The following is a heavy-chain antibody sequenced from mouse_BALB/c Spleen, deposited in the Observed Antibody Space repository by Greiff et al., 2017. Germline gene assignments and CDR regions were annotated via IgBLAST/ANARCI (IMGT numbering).Heavy chain of an antibody. J-gene: IGHJ4*01. V-gene: IGHV2-9*02. Sequence: QVQLQQSGPGLVAPSQSLSITCTVSGFSLTSYGVHWVRQPPGKGLEWLGVIWAGGSTNYNSALMSRLSISKDNSKSQVFLKMNSLQTDDTAMYYCARVRYDEDYAMDYWGQGTSVTVSS. CDR3: ARVRYDEDYAMDY. D-gene: IGHD2-14*01. CDR2: IWAGGST. CDR1: GFSLTSYG.